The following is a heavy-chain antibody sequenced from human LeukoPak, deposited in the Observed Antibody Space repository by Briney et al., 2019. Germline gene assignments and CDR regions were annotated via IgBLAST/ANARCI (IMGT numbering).Heavy chain of an antibody. J-gene: IGHJ4*02. CDR1: GDSIISTNYY. V-gene: IGHV4-39*01. CDR3: ARQDLYGSPLYFDY. CDR2: IFNSGGT. Sequence: SETLSLTCTVSGDSIISTNYYWGWIRQPPGKGLEWIGTIFNSGGTYYNPSLKSRVTISVDTSKNQFSLKLSSVTAADTAVYYCARQDLYGSPLYFDYWGQGTLVTASS. D-gene: IGHD3-10*01.